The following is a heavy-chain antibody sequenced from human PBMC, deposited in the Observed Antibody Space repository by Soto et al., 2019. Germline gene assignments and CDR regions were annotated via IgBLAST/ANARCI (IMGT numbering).Heavy chain of an antibody. CDR2: ITSSSSYI. CDR1: GFTFSSSL. V-gene: IGHV3-21*01. Sequence: EVQLVESGGGLVKPGGSLRLSCAASGFTFSSSLMNWVRQAPGKGLEWVSSITSSSSYIYYAVSVQGRFTISRDNAKNSLYLQMNSLRAEDTAVYYCARDNGGAARAFEYWGQGTLVTVSS. D-gene: IGHD7-27*01. J-gene: IGHJ4*02. CDR3: ARDNGGAARAFEY.